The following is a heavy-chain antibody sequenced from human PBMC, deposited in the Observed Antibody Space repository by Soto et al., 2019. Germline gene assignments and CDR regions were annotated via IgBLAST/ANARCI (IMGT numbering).Heavy chain of an antibody. CDR3: ARESFRYYYESSGPD. V-gene: IGHV4-59*02. Sequence: PSETLSLTCTVSGGSVSGYYWGWIRQTPGKRLEWIGYVYYTGSAYYNPSLKSRVAISVDTSKNQFFLKLNSVTPADTAVYYCARESFRYYYESSGPDWGQGTLVTVSS. CDR2: VYYTGSA. J-gene: IGHJ4*02. D-gene: IGHD3-22*01. CDR1: GGSVSGYY.